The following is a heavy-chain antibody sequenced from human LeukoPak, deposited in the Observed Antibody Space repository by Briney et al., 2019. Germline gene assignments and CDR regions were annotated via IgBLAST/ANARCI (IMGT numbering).Heavy chain of an antibody. CDR2: ISAYNGNT. V-gene: IGHV1-18*01. CDR1: GYTFTSYG. J-gene: IGHJ6*02. D-gene: IGHD5-24*01. CDR3: ARVEMANSLLGMDV. Sequence: ASVKVSCKASGYTFTSYGISWVRQAPGQGLEWMGWISAYNGNTNYAQKLQGRVTMTTDTSTSTAYMELRSLRSDDTAVYYCARVEMANSLLGMDVWGQGTTVTVSS.